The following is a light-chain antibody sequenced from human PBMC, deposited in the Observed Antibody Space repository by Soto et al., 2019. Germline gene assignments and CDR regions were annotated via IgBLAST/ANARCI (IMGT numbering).Light chain of an antibody. CDR2: EVS. J-gene: IGLJ1*01. V-gene: IGLV2-8*01. CDR1: SSDVGAYNF. CDR3: SSYAGSNNFEV. Sequence: QSALAQPPSASGSPGQSVTISCTGTSSDVGAYNFVSWYQHHPGKVPKLMIYEVSERPSGVPDRFSGSKSGNTASLTVSGLQAEDEADYYCSSYAGSNNFEVFGTGTKVTVL.